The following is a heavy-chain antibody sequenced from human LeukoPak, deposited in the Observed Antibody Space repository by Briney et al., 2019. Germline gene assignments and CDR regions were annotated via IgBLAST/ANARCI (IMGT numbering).Heavy chain of an antibody. CDR2: IIPIFGTA. V-gene: IGHV1-69*13. Sequence: ASVTVSYKASGGTFSSYAISWVRQAPGQGLEWMGGIIPIFGTANYAQKFQGRVTITADESTSTAYMELSSLRSEDTAVYYCARVVIGIAVAGTYFDCWGQGTLVTVSS. J-gene: IGHJ4*02. CDR1: GGTFSSYA. CDR3: ARVVIGIAVAGTYFDC. D-gene: IGHD6-19*01.